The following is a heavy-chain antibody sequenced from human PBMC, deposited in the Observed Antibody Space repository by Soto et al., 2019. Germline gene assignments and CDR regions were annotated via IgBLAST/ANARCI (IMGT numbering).Heavy chain of an antibody. J-gene: IGHJ6*01. D-gene: IGHD6-6*01. CDR3: ARGEGIAARPYDYGMDV. Sequence: QVQLVQSGAEVKKPGSSVKVSCKASGGTFSSYAISWVRQAPGQGLEWMGGIIPIFGTANYAQKFQGRVTMTDDESTRTAYMDMSSLRSEDADVYYCARGEGIAARPYDYGMDVWGQGTTVTVSS. CDR2: IIPIFGTA. V-gene: IGHV1-69*01. CDR1: GGTFSSYA.